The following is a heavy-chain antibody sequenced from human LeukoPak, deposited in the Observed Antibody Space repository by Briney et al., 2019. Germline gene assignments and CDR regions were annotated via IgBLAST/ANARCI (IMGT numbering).Heavy chain of an antibody. CDR1: GYTFINYD. Sequence: ASVKVSCKASGYTFINYDINWVRQATGQGLEWMGWMNPNSGNTGYAQRFQGRVTMTRDTSINTAYMELSSLRSEDTAVYYCARGVTEVLWPDYWGQGTLVTVST. CDR3: ARGVTEVLWPDY. D-gene: IGHD2-21*01. J-gene: IGHJ4*02. CDR2: MNPNSGNT. V-gene: IGHV1-8*01.